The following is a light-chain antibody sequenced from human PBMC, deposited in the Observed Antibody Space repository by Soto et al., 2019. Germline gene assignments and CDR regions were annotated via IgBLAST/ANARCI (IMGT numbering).Light chain of an antibody. V-gene: IGLV1-51*01. CDR2: DNN. CDR1: RSNIGNNY. CDR3: GTWDSSLSAGV. J-gene: IGLJ2*01. Sequence: SVLTQPPSVSAAPGQKVTISCSGSRSNIGNNYVSWYQQRPGTAPKLLIYDNNERPSGIPDRFSGSKSGTSATLGITGLQTGDEADYYCGTWDSSLSAGVFGGGTKLTVL.